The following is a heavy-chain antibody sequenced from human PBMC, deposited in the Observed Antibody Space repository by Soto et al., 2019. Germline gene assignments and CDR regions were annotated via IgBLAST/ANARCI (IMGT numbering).Heavy chain of an antibody. Sequence: LEALSLTCTVSGGSISSYYWSWIRQPPGQGLEWIGYIYYSGSTYYIPSLKSRVTISVDTSKNQFSLKLSSVTAADTAVYYCARGITIFGVVIIEYYFDYWGQGTLVTVSS. CDR3: ARGITIFGVVIIEYYFDY. CDR1: GGSISSYY. V-gene: IGHV4-59*08. J-gene: IGHJ4*02. CDR2: IYYSGST. D-gene: IGHD3-3*01.